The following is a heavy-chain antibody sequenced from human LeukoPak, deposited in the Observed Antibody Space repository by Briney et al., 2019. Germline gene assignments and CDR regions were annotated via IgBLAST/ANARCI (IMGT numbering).Heavy chain of an antibody. V-gene: IGHV4-59*01. CDR2: IYYSGSA. D-gene: IGHD3-22*01. J-gene: IGHJ3*02. CDR3: ARTYDSSGYSAFHI. CDR1: NGSINSYY. Sequence: SETLSLTRIVSNGSINSYYWSWIRQPPGKGLEWIGYIYYSGSAYYNPSLRSRVTISVDTSKSQFSLNLSSVTAADTAVYYCARTYDSSGYSAFHIWGQGTMVTVSS.